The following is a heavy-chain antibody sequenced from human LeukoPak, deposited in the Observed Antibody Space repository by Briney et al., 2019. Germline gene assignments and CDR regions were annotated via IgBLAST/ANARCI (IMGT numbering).Heavy chain of an antibody. V-gene: IGHV1-69*13. CDR1: GGTFSSYA. CDR2: IIPIFGTA. J-gene: IGHJ2*01. Sequence: SVKVSCKASGGTFSSYAISWVRQAPGQGFEWMGGIIPIFGTANYAQKFQGRVTITADESTSTAYMELSSLGSEDTAVYYCASSPSITMIVVGWYFDLWGRGTLVTVSS. D-gene: IGHD3-22*01. CDR3: ASSPSITMIVVGWYFDL.